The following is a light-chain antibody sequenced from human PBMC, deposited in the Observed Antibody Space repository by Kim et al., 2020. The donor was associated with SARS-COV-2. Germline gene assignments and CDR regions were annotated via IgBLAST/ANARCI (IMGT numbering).Light chain of an antibody. CDR1: QYIDNW. CDR3: QHRRTWPLT. J-gene: IGKJ2*01. CDR2: DAS. Sequence: EIVLTQSPVTLSLSPGQRATLSCRASQYIDNWLAWYQQKPGQVPRLLIYDASNRATGIPARFSGSGSGTDFTLTISSLGPEDFAVYYCQHRRTWPLTFGQGTKLEIK. V-gene: IGKV3-11*01.